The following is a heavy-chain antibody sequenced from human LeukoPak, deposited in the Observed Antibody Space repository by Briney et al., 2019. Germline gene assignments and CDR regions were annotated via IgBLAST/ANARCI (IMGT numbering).Heavy chain of an antibody. V-gene: IGHV7-4-1*02. D-gene: IGHD3-10*01. CDR2: INTNTGNP. CDR3: ARDHQLPITMVRGGDLNWFDP. Sequence: GASVKVSCKASGYTFTSYAMNWVRQAPGQGLEWMGWINTNTGNPTYAQGFTGRFVFSLDTSVSTAYLQISSLKAEDTAVYYCARDHQLPITMVRGGDLNWFDPWGQGTLVTVSS. J-gene: IGHJ5*02. CDR1: GYTFTSYA.